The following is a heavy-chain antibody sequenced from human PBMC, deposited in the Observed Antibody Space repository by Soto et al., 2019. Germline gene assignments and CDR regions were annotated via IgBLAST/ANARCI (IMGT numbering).Heavy chain of an antibody. CDR1: GGTFSSYA. CDR3: AKQAIYYDSSGYYYYYGMDV. CDR2: IIPIFGTA. Sequence: QVQLVQSGAEVKKPGSSVKVSCKASGGTFSSYAISWVRQAPGQGLEWMGGIIPIFGTANYAQKFQGRVTITADESTSTAYMELSSLRSEDTAVYYCAKQAIYYDSSGYYYYYGMDVWGQGTTVTVSS. V-gene: IGHV1-69*01. J-gene: IGHJ6*02. D-gene: IGHD3-22*01.